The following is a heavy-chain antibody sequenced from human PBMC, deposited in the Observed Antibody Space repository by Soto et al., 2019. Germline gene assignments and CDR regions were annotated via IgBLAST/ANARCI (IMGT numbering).Heavy chain of an antibody. J-gene: IGHJ4*02. CDR1: GFTFSRVC. CDR3: AIVAY. Sequence: EVQLVASGGGLVKPGESLRLSCEASGFTFSRVCMNWVRQVPGKGLEWVASISSGSSDTWYADLVKGRFIISRDNAQNSLFLQMNTLSPEDTAIYYGAIVAYWGPGTQVTVSS. CDR2: ISSGSSDT. V-gene: IGHV3-21*02.